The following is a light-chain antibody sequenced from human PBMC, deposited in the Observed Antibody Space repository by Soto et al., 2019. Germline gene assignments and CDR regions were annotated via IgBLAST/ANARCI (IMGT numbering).Light chain of an antibody. CDR2: EVS. V-gene: IGKV1-5*03. CDR3: QQYNSV. CDR1: QSINKW. Sequence: DIQMTQSPSTLFVSVGDTVTITCRASQSINKWFAGYQQKPGKAPKLLIYEVSTLESGVPSRFSGSGSGTEFSLTIGSLQPDDVATYYCQQYNSVFGQGTKLEIE. J-gene: IGKJ2*01.